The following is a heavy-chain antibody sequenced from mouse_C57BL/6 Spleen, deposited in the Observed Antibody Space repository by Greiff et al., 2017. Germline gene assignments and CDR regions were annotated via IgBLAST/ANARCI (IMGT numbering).Heavy chain of an antibody. J-gene: IGHJ3*01. CDR1: GYTFPSYW. D-gene: IGHD2-3*01. V-gene: IGHV1-64*01. CDR3: ARNDGYPAWFAY. Sequence: QVKLLQPGADLVKPGASVKLSCKASGYTFPSYWMHWVKQRPGQGLEWIGMIHPNSGSTNYNETFKSEATLTVDKSSSTAYMQLSSLTSEDSAVYYCARNDGYPAWFAYWGQGTLVTVSA. CDR2: IHPNSGST.